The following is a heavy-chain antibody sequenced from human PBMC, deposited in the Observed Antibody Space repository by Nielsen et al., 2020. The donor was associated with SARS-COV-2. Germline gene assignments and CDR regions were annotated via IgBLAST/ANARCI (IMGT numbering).Heavy chain of an antibody. CDR1: GFTFSSYA. D-gene: IGHD3-10*02. Sequence: GGSLRLSCAASGFTFSSYAMSWVRQAPGKGLEWVSAISSSGGSTYYADSVKGRFTISRDNSKNTLYLQMNSLRAEDTAVYYCARDSLVFGGMDVWGQGTTVTVSS. J-gene: IGHJ6*02. CDR2: ISSSGGST. V-gene: IGHV3-23*01. CDR3: ARDSLVFGGMDV.